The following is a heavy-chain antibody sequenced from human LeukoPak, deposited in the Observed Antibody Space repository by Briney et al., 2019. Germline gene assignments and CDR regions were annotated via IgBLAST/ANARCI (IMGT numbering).Heavy chain of an antibody. D-gene: IGHD3-9*01. Sequence: GGSLRLSCAASGFTFSSYSMNWVRQAPGKGLEWVSSISSTGSYIFYADSVKGRFTISRDNAKNSLYLQMNSLRAEDTAVYYCAREMDDILTGYGLDYWGQGTLVTVSS. V-gene: IGHV3-21*01. J-gene: IGHJ4*02. CDR3: AREMDDILTGYGLDY. CDR1: GFTFSSYS. CDR2: ISSTGSYI.